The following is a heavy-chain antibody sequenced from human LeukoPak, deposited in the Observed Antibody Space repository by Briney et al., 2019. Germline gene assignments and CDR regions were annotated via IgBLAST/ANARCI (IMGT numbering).Heavy chain of an antibody. CDR1: GFTFSSYA. V-gene: IGHV3-23*01. CDR2: ISGSGGST. J-gene: IGHJ5*02. Sequence: AGGSLRLSCAASGFTFSSYAMSWVRQAPGKGLEWVSAISGSGGSTYYADSVKGRFTISRDNSKNTLYLQMNSLRAEDTAVYYCARDGIVVVPAAIPSSNWFDPWGQGTLVTVSS. D-gene: IGHD2-2*01. CDR3: ARDGIVVVPAAIPSSNWFDP.